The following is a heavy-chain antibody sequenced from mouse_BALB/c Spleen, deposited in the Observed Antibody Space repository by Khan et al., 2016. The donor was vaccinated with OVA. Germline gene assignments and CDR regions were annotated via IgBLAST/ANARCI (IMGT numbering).Heavy chain of an antibody. V-gene: IGHV1S81*02. CDR1: GYTFTSYY. D-gene: IGHD1-1*02. CDR2: INPSNGGT. Sequence: VQLQQSGADLVKPGASVRLSCKASGYTFTSYYLYWVKQRPGHGLEWIGDINPSNGGTNFNENFKTKATLTVDKSSSTAYMQLSSLTSEDSAVYYCTRSGYGAFAYWGQGTLVTVSA. J-gene: IGHJ3*01. CDR3: TRSGYGAFAY.